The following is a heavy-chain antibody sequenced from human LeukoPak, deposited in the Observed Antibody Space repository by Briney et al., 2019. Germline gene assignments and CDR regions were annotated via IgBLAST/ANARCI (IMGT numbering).Heavy chain of an antibody. CDR3: ASLRYCSGGSCDPHYYYYGMDV. D-gene: IGHD2-15*01. CDR1: GYTFSTYP. V-gene: IGHV1-8*02. CDR2: MNPNSGNT. Sequence: ASVKVSCKASGYTFSTYPMNWVRQATGQGLEWMGWMNPNSGNTGYAQKFQGRVTMTRNTSISTAYMELSSLRSEDTAVYYCASLRYCSGGSCDPHYYYYGMDVWGQGTTVTVSS. J-gene: IGHJ6*02.